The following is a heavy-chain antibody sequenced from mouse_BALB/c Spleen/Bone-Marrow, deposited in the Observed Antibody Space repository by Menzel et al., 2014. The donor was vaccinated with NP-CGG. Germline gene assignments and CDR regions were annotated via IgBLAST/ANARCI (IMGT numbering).Heavy chain of an antibody. CDR2: IDPSDSYT. CDR1: GYTFXSYW. CDR3: ARDSITTVVARDY. D-gene: IGHD1-1*01. J-gene: IGHJ2*01. Sequence: QVQLQQSGAELVKPGASVKLSCKASGYTFXSYWMHWVKQRPGQGLEWIGEIDPSDSYTNYNQKFKGKATLTVDKSSSTAYMQLSSLTSEDSAVYYCARDSITTVVARDYWGQGTTLTVSS. V-gene: IGHV1-69*02.